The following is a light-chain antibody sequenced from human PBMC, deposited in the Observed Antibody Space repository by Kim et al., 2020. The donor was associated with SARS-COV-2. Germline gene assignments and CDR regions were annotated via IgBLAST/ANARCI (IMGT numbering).Light chain of an antibody. V-gene: IGKV3-20*01. CDR3: QQYGSSPRT. J-gene: IGKJ1*01. Sequence: SQGERATLSCRASQSVSSSYLDWYQQKPGQAPRLLIYGASSRATGIPDRFSGSGSGTDFTLTISRLEPEDFAVYYCQQYGSSPRTFGQGTKVDIK. CDR2: GAS. CDR1: QSVSSSY.